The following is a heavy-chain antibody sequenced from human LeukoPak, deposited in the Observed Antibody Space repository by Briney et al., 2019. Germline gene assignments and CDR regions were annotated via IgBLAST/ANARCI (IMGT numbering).Heavy chain of an antibody. V-gene: IGHV3-48*03. D-gene: IGHD1-26*01. J-gene: IGHJ4*02. CDR2: ISSSGSAI. CDR1: GFTLSRYE. CDR3: ARDFGQWQLNGGYYFDY. Sequence: QSGGSLRLSCAASGFTLSRYEMNWVRQAPGKGLEWVSYISSSGSAIYYADSVKGRFTVSRDHAKNSLYLQMNSLRAEDTAVYYCARDFGQWQLNGGYYFDYWGQGTLVTVSS.